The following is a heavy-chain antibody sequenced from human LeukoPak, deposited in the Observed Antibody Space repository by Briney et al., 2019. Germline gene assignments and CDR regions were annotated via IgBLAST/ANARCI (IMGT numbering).Heavy chain of an antibody. CDR3: ARGKDYYNSRGYLNY. D-gene: IGHD3-22*01. Sequence: SETLSLTCAVHGGSFSGYYWSWIRQPPGKGLEWIGEIKHSGSTNYNPSLKSRLTISVDTSKNQFSLKLSSVTAADTAVYYCARGKDYYNSRGYLNYWGQGTLVTVSS. V-gene: IGHV4-34*01. CDR1: GGSFSGYY. CDR2: IKHSGST. J-gene: IGHJ4*02.